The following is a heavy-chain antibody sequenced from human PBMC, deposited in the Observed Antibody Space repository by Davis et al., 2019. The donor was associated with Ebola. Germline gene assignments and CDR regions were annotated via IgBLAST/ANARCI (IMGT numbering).Heavy chain of an antibody. CDR2: ISSSGGST. Sequence: GGSLRLSCAASEFTFSSYTMGWVRQAPGKGLEWVSGISSSGGSTYYADSVKGRFTISRDNSKNTLYLQMNSLRAEDTAVYYCAKVVQLWPTYYFDYWGQGTLVTVSS. CDR1: EFTFSSYT. D-gene: IGHD5-18*01. V-gene: IGHV3-23*01. J-gene: IGHJ4*02. CDR3: AKVVQLWPTYYFDY.